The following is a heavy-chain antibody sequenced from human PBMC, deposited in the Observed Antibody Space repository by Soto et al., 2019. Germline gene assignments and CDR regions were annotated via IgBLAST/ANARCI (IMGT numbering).Heavy chain of an antibody. D-gene: IGHD3-10*01. CDR2: ISYSGTT. V-gene: IGHV4-30-4*01. CDR3: AITSLSMFRGVILYFSGLDV. Sequence: QVRLQESGPGLVKPSETLSLTCTVSGVSITNGDYYWSWVRQSPGKGQEWIGDISYSGTTHYKPSLRGRPSNSLDTSKKMFSRKMSLESAAVSAIYYCAITSLSMFRGVILYFSGLDVWGSGTTCTVAS. J-gene: IGHJ6*04. CDR1: GVSITNGDYY.